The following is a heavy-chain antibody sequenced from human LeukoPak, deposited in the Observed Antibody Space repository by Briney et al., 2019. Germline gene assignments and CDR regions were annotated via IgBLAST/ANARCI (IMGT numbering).Heavy chain of an antibody. CDR2: IIPIFGTA. J-gene: IGHJ3*02. CDR1: GGTFSSYA. V-gene: IGHV1-69*05. Sequence: SVKVSCKASGGTFSSYAINWVRQAPGQGLEWMGRIIPIFGTANYAQKFQGRVTITTDESTSTAYMELSSLRSEDTAVYYCARQSPLHDAFDIWGQGTMVTVSS. CDR3: ARQSPLHDAFDI.